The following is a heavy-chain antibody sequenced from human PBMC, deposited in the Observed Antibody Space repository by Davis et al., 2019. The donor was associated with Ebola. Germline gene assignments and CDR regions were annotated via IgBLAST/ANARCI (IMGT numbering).Heavy chain of an antibody. CDR1: GFTFSSYW. Sequence: HTGSSLKISCAASGFTFSSYWMHWVRQAPGKGLVWVSRINSDGSSTSYADSVKGRFTISRDNAKNSLYLQMNSLRAEDTAVYYCARDRSGGSLYGMDVWGKGTTVTVSS. CDR3: ARDRSGGSLYGMDV. J-gene: IGHJ6*04. V-gene: IGHV3-74*01. D-gene: IGHD2-15*01. CDR2: INSDGSST.